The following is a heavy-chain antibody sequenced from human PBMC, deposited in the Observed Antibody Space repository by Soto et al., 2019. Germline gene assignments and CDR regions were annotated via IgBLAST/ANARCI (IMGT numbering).Heavy chain of an antibody. CDR3: AGDQTQGDYYSSLMMV. V-gene: IGHV1-18*01. J-gene: IGHJ4*03. CDR1: GYTFTSYG. Sequence: ASVKVSCKASGYTFTSYGISWVRQAPGQGLEWMGWISAYNGNTNNAQNLQGRVTMTTDTSTSTAYMELRSLRSDDTAVYYCAGDQTQGDYYSSLMMVWGQGTQVTVSS. D-gene: IGHD3-22*01. CDR2: ISAYNGNT.